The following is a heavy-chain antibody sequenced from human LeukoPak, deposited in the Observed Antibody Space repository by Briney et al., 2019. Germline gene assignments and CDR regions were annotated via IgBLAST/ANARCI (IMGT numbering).Heavy chain of an antibody. CDR2: ISSSAGNT. Sequence: GGSLRLSCVASGFTFSSYAISWVRQAREKGLEWVSGISSSAGNTNYADSVKGRFTISRDNSKNTLYLQMNSLRVEDTAVYYCAKAQLRVTTGIDNWGQGTLVTVSS. V-gene: IGHV3-23*01. CDR1: GFTFSSYA. J-gene: IGHJ4*02. D-gene: IGHD4-17*01. CDR3: AKAQLRVTTGIDN.